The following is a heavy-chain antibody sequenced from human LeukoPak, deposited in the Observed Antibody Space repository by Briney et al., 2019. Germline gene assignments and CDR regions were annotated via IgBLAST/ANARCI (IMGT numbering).Heavy chain of an antibody. CDR1: GSSFNTYY. V-gene: IGHV4-4*07. CDR3: ARDIVYLIDEDYG. D-gene: IGHD4-17*01. J-gene: IGHJ4*02. Sequence: SETPSLTCSVSGSSFNTYYWSWIRQPAGKALEWIGRIHTSGSADYSPSLQSRVTISVDMSKKEFSLKLTSMTAADTAVYYCARDIVYLIDEDYGWGQGILVTVSS. CDR2: IHTSGSA.